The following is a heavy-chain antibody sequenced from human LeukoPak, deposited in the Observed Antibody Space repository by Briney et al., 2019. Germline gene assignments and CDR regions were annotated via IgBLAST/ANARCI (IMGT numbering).Heavy chain of an antibody. Sequence: PGGSLRLSSAASGFTFSSYSMNWVRQAPGKGLEWVSYISSSIRTIYYTDSVKGRFTISRDNATNSLYLQMHSLRAEDTAVYYCARNYDILTGYYRDMDVWGKGTTVTVSS. CDR1: GFTFSSYS. CDR2: ISSSIRTI. D-gene: IGHD3-9*01. J-gene: IGHJ6*03. V-gene: IGHV3-48*01. CDR3: ARNYDILTGYYRDMDV.